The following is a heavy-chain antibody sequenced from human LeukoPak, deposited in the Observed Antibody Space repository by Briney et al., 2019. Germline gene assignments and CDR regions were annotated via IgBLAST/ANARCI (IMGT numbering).Heavy chain of an antibody. CDR2: ISSSSSTI. V-gene: IGHV3-48*01. J-gene: IGHJ4*02. D-gene: IGHD3-10*01. Sequence: GGSLRLSCAASGFTFSSYSMNWVRQAPGKGLEWVSYISSSSSTIYYADSVKGRFTISRDNAKNSLYLQMNSLRAEDTAVYYCARDYYGSGSYFDYWGQGTLVTVSS. CDR3: ARDYYGSGSYFDY. CDR1: GFTFSSYS.